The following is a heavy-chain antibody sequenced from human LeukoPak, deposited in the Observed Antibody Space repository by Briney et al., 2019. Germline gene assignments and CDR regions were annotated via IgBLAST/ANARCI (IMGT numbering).Heavy chain of an antibody. CDR1: GFTLSNYS. Sequence: PGGSLRLSCAASGFTLSNYSMNWVRQAPGKGLEWVSYISSSSSTIYYADSVKGRFTISRDNAKNSLYLQMNSLRAEDTAVYSCARGNSYMDVWGKGTTVTVSS. V-gene: IGHV3-48*01. J-gene: IGHJ6*03. CDR2: ISSSSSTI. CDR3: ARGNSYMDV.